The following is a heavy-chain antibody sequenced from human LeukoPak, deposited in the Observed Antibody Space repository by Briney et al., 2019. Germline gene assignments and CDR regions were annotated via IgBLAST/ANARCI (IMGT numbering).Heavy chain of an antibody. D-gene: IGHD6-19*01. J-gene: IGHJ4*02. Sequence: GGSLRLSCAASGFTFSSTSMSWVRQAPGRGLEWVAVTVGGGDGTYYADSVKGRFTISRDNSKNTLYLQMNSLRAEDTAVYYCARDGGGGIAVAGTPFDYWGQGTLVTVSS. V-gene: IGHV3-23*01. CDR2: TVGGGDGT. CDR1: GFTFSSTS. CDR3: ARDGGGGIAVAGTPFDY.